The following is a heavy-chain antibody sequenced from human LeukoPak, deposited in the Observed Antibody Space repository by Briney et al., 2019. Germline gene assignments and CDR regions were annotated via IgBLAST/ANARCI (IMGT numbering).Heavy chain of an antibody. D-gene: IGHD3-22*01. V-gene: IGHV4-39*01. J-gene: IGHJ4*02. Sequence: ASETLSLTCTVSGGSISSSSYYWGWIRQPPGKGLEWIGSIYYSGSTYYNPSLKSRVTISVDTSKNQFSLKLSSATAADTAVYYCATHYDSSGYYNYWGQGTLVTVSS. CDR3: ATHYDSSGYYNY. CDR1: GGSISSSSYY. CDR2: IYYSGST.